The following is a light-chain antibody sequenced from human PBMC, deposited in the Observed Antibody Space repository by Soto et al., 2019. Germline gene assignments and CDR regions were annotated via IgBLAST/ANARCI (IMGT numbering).Light chain of an antibody. CDR1: QDISNY. Sequence: DIQMTQSPSSLSASVGDRVTITCQASQDISNYLNWYQHKPGEAPKLLIYDASNLEIGVSSRFSGSGSGTDFTFTTNNLQPEDIATYYCQQYDTLRITFGQGTRLEIK. J-gene: IGKJ5*01. V-gene: IGKV1-33*01. CDR3: QQYDTLRIT. CDR2: DAS.